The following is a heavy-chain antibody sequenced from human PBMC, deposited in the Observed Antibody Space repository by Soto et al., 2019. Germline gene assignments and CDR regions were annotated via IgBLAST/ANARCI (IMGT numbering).Heavy chain of an antibody. CDR3: ARFGLDYGMDV. V-gene: IGHV4-4*07. D-gene: IGHD3-10*01. J-gene: IGHJ6*02. CDR1: GGSISSYY. Sequence: QVQLQESGPGLVKPSETLSLTCTVSGGSISSYYWCWTRQPAGKGLEWIGRFYPTGKTNYNPSLQSRLPMSADTSRNQFSLNLTSVTAADTAVYYCARFGLDYGMDVWGQGTTVTVSS. CDR2: FYPTGKT.